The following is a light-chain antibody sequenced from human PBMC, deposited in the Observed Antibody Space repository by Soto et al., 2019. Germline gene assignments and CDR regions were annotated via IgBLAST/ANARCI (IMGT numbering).Light chain of an antibody. V-gene: IGKV3-15*01. J-gene: IGKJ2*01. CDR3: QQYNNWPVA. CDR1: QSVNNN. CDR2: GAS. Sequence: EVVMTQSPATLSVSPGEGATLSCRASQSVNNNLAWYQQKPGQAPRLLIYGASTRATGIPARFSGSGSGTEFTFTISGLQSEDFVVYYCQQYNNWPVAFGQGTKLEIK.